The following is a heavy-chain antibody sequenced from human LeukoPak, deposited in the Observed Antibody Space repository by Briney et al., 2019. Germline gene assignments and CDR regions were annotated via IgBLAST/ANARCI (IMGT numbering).Heavy chain of an antibody. D-gene: IGHD5-24*01. CDR1: GYTFTSYG. J-gene: IGHJ4*02. CDR2: ISAYNGNT. V-gene: IGHV1-18*01. CDR3: AAIIDREMDPYYFDY. Sequence: ASVKVSCKASGYTFTSYGISWVRQAPGQGLEWMGWISAYNGNTNYAQRLQGRVTMTTDTSTSTAYMELRSLRSDDTAVYYCAAIIDREMDPYYFDYWGQGTLVTVSS.